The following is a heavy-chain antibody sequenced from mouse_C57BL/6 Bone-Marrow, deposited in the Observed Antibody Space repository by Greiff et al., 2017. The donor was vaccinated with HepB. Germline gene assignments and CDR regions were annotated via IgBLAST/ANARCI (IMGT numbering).Heavy chain of an antibody. Sequence: VQLQQSGTVLARPGASVKMSCKTSGYTFTSYWMHWVKQRPGQGLEWIGAIYPGNSDNSYNQKFKGKAKLTAVTSASTAYMELSSLTNEDSAVYYCTGHYGSSYWYFDVWGTGTTVTVSS. CDR2: IYPGNSDN. V-gene: IGHV1-5*01. J-gene: IGHJ1*03. CDR3: TGHYGSSYWYFDV. D-gene: IGHD1-1*01. CDR1: GYTFTSYW.